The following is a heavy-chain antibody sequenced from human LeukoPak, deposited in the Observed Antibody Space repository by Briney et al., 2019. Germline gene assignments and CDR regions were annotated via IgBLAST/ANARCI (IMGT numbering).Heavy chain of an antibody. CDR3: ARARRGYSYGNFDY. CDR1: GFTFSSYA. D-gene: IGHD5-18*01. J-gene: IGHJ4*02. CDR2: ISGSGGST. Sequence: GGSLRLSCAASGFTFSSYAMSWVRQAPGKGLEWVSAISGSGGSTYYADSVKGRFTISRDNSKNTLYLQMNSLRAEDTAVYYCARARRGYSYGNFDYWGQGTLVTVSS. V-gene: IGHV3-23*01.